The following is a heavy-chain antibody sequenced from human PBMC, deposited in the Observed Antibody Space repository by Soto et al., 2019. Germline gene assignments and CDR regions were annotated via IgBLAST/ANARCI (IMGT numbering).Heavy chain of an antibody. CDR3: ATAPHIGP. CDR2: IKQDGSER. Sequence: PGGSLRLSCAASGYTLGNYWMSWVRQAPGKGPEWVANIKQDGSERNYVDSVKGRFTISRENAENSLYLQMNTLRVEPTGLYYGATAPHIGPWAQGAVLTVSS. D-gene: IGHD2-21*01. V-gene: IGHV3-7*01. J-gene: IGHJ5*02. CDR1: GYTLGNYW.